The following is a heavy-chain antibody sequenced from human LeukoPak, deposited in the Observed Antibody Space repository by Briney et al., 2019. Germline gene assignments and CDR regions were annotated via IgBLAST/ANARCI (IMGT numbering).Heavy chain of an antibody. CDR3: VRDPSGSNYDVY. CDR2: IYHSGST. V-gene: IGHV4-30-2*01. CDR1: GGSISSGGYY. Sequence: SQTLSLTCTVSGGSISSGGYYWSWIRQPPGKGLEWIGYIYHSGSTYYNPSLKSRVTISVDRSKNQFSLKLSSVTAADTAVYYCVRDPSGSNYDVYWGQGTLVTVSS. J-gene: IGHJ4*02. D-gene: IGHD3-10*01.